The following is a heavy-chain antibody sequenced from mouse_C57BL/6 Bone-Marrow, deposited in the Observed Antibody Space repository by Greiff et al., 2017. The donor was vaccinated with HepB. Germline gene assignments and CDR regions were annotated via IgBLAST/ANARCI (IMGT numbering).Heavy chain of an antibody. Sequence: VKLQESGPELVKPGASVKISCKASGYAFSSSWMNWVKQRPGKGLEWIGRIYPGDGDTNYNGKFKGKATLTADKSSSTAYMQLSSLTSEDSAVYFCARYTGAYWGQGTLVTVSA. J-gene: IGHJ3*01. CDR2: IYPGDGDT. CDR1: GYAFSSSW. V-gene: IGHV1-82*01. D-gene: IGHD1-1*01. CDR3: ARYTGAY.